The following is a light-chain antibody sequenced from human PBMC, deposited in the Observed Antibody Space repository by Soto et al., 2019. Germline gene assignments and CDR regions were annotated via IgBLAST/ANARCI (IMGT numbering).Light chain of an antibody. CDR1: QSVSGN. J-gene: IGKJ3*01. V-gene: IGKV3-15*01. Sequence: EIVMTQSPATLSVSPGERATLSCRASQSVSGNLAWYQQKPGQAPRLLIYGASTRATGLPARLSGSGSGTEFTLTISSLQSEDFALYYCQQYDHWPFTFGPGTKVDIK. CDR3: QQYDHWPFT. CDR2: GAS.